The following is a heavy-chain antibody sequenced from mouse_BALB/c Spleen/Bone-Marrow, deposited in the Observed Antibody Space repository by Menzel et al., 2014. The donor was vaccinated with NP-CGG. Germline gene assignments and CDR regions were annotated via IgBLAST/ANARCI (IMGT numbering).Heavy chain of an antibody. D-gene: IGHD2-14*01. V-gene: IGHV14-3*02. CDR2: IDPASGNT. CDR1: GFNIKDTY. CDR3: TGRYGWFAY. J-gene: IGHJ3*01. Sequence: EVKLVESGAELVKPGASVKLSCTASGFNIKDTYMHWVKQRPEQGLEWIGRIDPASGNTKYDPRFQGKATITADASSNTAYLQLSSLTSEDTAVYYCTGRYGWFAYWGQGTLVTVSA.